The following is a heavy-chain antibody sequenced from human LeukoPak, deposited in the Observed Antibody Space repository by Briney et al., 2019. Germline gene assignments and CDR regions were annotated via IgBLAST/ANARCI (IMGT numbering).Heavy chain of an antibody. V-gene: IGHV3-30*02. Sequence: GGSLRLSCAASGFTFSSYGMHWVRQAPGKGLEWVAFIRYDGSNKYYADSVKGRFTISRDNSKNTLYLQMNSLRAEDTAVYYCAPNIVVVPAARSVVGWGQGTLVTVSS. CDR1: GFTFSSYG. D-gene: IGHD2-2*01. J-gene: IGHJ4*02. CDR2: IRYDGSNK. CDR3: APNIVVVPAARSVVG.